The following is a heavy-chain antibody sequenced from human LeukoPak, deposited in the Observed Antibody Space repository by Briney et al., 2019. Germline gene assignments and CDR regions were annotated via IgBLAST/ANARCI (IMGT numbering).Heavy chain of an antibody. CDR3: AKAGYSYGDNFDY. CDR2: ISPSGGIT. CDR1: GFTFSSHG. J-gene: IGHJ4*02. Sequence: GGSLRLSCAASGFTFSSHGMNWVRQAPGKGLEWVSGISPSGGITYYTDSVKGRFTISRDNSKNTVSLQMNSLRAEDTAVYYCAKAGYSYGDNFDYWGQGTLVTVSS. V-gene: IGHV3-23*01. D-gene: IGHD5-18*01.